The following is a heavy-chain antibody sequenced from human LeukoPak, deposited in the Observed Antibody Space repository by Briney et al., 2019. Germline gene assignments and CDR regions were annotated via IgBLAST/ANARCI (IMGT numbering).Heavy chain of an antibody. CDR3: ASTFGTLNYYMDV. J-gene: IGHJ6*03. CDR2: IYTSGST. Sequence: SETLSLTCTVSGGSIGSGSYYWSWIRQPAGKGLEWIGRIYTSGSTNYNPSLRSRVTISVDTSKNQFSLKLSSVTAADTAVYYCASTFGTLNYYMDVWGKGTTVTISS. CDR1: GGSIGSGSYY. D-gene: IGHD2/OR15-2a*01. V-gene: IGHV4-61*02.